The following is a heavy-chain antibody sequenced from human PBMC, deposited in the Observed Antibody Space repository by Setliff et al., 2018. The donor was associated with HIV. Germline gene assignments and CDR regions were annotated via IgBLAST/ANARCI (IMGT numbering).Heavy chain of an antibody. CDR1: GFTFSTYS. Sequence: ESLKISCAASGFTFSTYSMNWVRQAPGKGLEWVSYISGTSGTMYYADSVKGRFTISRDNAKNSLFLQMNSLTAEDTAVYYCARDPRASYLSYYYYHYLDVWGKGTTVTVSS. D-gene: IGHD3-16*02. J-gene: IGHJ6*03. V-gene: IGHV3-48*01. CDR2: ISGTSGTM. CDR3: ARDPRASYLSYYYYHYLDV.